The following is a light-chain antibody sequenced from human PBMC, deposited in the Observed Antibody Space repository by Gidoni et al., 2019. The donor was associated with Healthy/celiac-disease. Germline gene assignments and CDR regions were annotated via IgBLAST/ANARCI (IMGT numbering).Light chain of an antibody. CDR3: SSYTSSSTLWV. CDR2: EVS. Sequence: QSALTQPASVSGSPGQSITISCTGTSSYVGGYNYVSWYQQHPCKAPKLMIYEVSNRPSGVSNRFSGSKSGNTAALTISGLQAEDEADYYCSSYTSSSTLWVFGGGTKLTVL. J-gene: IGLJ3*02. CDR1: SSYVGGYNY. V-gene: IGLV2-14*01.